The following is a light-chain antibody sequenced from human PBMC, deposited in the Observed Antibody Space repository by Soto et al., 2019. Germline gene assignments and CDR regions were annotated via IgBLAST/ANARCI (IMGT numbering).Light chain of an antibody. CDR3: GSWDSSLSAYV. V-gene: IGLV1-51*01. CDR1: SSNLGGNS. J-gene: IGLJ1*01. Sequence: QSVMTQPPSVSAAPGQKVIISCSGSSSNLGGNSVSWYQQLPGTAPKLLIYDDNKRPSGIPDRFSGSKSGTSATLGITGFQTGDEADYYCGSWDSSLSAYVFGTGTKLTVL. CDR2: DDN.